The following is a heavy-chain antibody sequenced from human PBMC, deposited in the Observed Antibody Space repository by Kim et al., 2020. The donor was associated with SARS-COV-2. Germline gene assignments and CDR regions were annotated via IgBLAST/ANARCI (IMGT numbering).Heavy chain of an antibody. Sequence: GGSLRLSCAASGFTFNNAWMSWVRQAPGKGLEWVGRIKTRTDGGTTDYAAPVKGRFTISRDDSKNTLYLQMNSLKTEDTAVYYCTTDGYKAGFAFDIWGQGTMVTVSS. D-gene: IGHD5-12*01. CDR1: GFTFNNAW. CDR2: IKTRTDGGTT. J-gene: IGHJ3*02. CDR3: TTDGYKAGFAFDI. V-gene: IGHV3-15*01.